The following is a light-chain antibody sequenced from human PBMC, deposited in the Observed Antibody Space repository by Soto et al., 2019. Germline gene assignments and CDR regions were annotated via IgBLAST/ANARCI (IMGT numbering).Light chain of an antibody. CDR1: QSVGTW. CDR3: QQYNRNTWS. CDR2: GAS. Sequence: DIQMTQSPSTLSASVGGRVTITCRASQSVGTWVAWYQQKPGRAPKLLIYGASNLESGVPSRFSGSGSGTEFTLTITTLQPDDFATYFCQQYNRNTWSLGPGTKVDLK. V-gene: IGKV1-5*01. J-gene: IGKJ1*01.